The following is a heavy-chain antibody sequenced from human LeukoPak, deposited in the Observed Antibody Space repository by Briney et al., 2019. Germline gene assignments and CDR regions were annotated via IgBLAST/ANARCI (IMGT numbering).Heavy chain of an antibody. Sequence: KPSETLSLTCTVSGGSIGSYYWSWIRQPPGKGLEWIGYIYYSGSTNYNPSLKSRVTISVDTSKNQFSLKLSSVTAADTAVYYCARDVGSAAAVNDAFDIWGQGTMVTVSS. CDR3: ARDVGSAAAVNDAFDI. CDR1: GGSIGSYY. J-gene: IGHJ3*02. D-gene: IGHD6-13*01. CDR2: IYYSGST. V-gene: IGHV4-59*01.